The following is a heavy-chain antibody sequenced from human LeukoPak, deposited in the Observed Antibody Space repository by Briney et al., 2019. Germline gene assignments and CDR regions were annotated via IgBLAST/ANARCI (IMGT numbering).Heavy chain of an antibody. CDR3: ARESGKPVLDAFDI. CDR2: INHSGST. V-gene: IGHV4-34*01. CDR1: GGSFSGYY. J-gene: IGHJ3*02. Sequence: SETLSLTCAVYGGSFSGYYWSWIRQPPGKGLEWIGEINHSGSTNYNPSLKSRVTISVDTSKNQFSLKLSSVTAADTAVYYCARESGKPVLDAFDIWGQGTMVTVSS. D-gene: IGHD1-14*01.